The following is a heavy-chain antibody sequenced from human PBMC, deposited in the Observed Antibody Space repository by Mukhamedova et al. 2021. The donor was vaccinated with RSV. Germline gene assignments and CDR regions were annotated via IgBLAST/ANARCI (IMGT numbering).Heavy chain of an antibody. Sequence: TKYSQKFQGRVTITRDTSASTAHMELSSLRSEDTAVYYCARQSSGYYDAFDIWGQGTMVTVSS. CDR2: T. D-gene: IGHD3-22*01. CDR3: ARQSSGYYDAFDI. V-gene: IGHV1-3*01. J-gene: IGHJ3*02.